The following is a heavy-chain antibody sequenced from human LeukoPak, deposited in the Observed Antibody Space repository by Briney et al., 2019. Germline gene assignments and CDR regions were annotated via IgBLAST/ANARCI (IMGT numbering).Heavy chain of an antibody. Sequence: PGGSLRLSCVGSDFSLRDFAMHWVRQAPGKGLEWVAVMPSDGSIEDYADSVKGRFTVSRDNSKNALYLQMNSLGAEDTALYYCARDGNTCFDYWGQGTLVTVSS. CDR3: ARDGNTCFDY. CDR2: MPSDGSIE. V-gene: IGHV3-30-3*01. J-gene: IGHJ4*02. CDR1: DFSLRDFA. D-gene: IGHD1-7*01.